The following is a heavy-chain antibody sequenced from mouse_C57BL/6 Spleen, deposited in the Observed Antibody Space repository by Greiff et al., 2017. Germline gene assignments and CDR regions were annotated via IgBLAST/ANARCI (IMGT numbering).Heavy chain of an antibody. CDR2: ISGGGGNT. CDR1: GFTFSSYT. Sequence: DVKLVESGGGLVKPGGSLKLSCAASGFTFSSYTMSWVRQTPEKRLEWVATISGGGGNTYYPDSVKGRFTISRDNAKNTLYLQMSSLRSEDTALXYCASHYYGSSDFDYWGQGTTLTVSS. D-gene: IGHD1-1*01. V-gene: IGHV5-9*01. CDR3: ASHYYGSSDFDY. J-gene: IGHJ2*01.